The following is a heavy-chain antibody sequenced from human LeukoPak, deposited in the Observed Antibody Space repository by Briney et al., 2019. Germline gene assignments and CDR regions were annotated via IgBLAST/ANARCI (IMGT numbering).Heavy chain of an antibody. D-gene: IGHD3-16*01. CDR2: ITSNSATI. CDR3: ARSVGGHFDY. V-gene: IGHV3-11*04. J-gene: IGHJ4*02. CDR1: GFTFSDYY. Sequence: GGSLRLSCAASGFTFSDYYMSWIRQAPGMGLEWVSYITSNSATIQYADSVKGRFTISRDNAKNSLSLQMNSLRDEDTAVYYCARSVGGHFDYWGQGMLVTVSS.